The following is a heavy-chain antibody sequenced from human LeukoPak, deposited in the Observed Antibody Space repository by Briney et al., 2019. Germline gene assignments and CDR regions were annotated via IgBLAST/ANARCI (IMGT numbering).Heavy chain of an antibody. CDR2: ISSSSSYI. D-gene: IGHD6-13*01. J-gene: IGHJ6*02. V-gene: IGHV3-21*01. Sequence: PGGSLRLSCAASGFTFSSYSMNWVRQAPGKGLEWVSSISSSSSYIYYADSVKGRFTISRDNAKNSLYLQMNSLRAEDTAVYYCAKDRGIAAAGNYYYYGMDVWGQGTTVTVSS. CDR1: GFTFSSYS. CDR3: AKDRGIAAAGNYYYYGMDV.